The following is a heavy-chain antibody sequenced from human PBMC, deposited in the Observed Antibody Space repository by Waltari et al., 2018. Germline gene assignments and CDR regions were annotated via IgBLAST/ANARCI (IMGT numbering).Heavy chain of an antibody. CDR1: GGSFSGYY. CDR2: ITHSGST. D-gene: IGHD3-3*01. J-gene: IGHJ5*02. CDR3: ARRQSYDFWSGYYTGTGFDP. V-gene: IGHV4-34*01. Sequence: QVQLQQWGAGLLKPSETLSLTCAVYGGSFSGYYWSWIRQPPGKGLEWIGEITHSGSTNYNPTSKGRVTISVDTSKNQFAVKLSSVTAADTAVYYCARRQSYDFWSGYYTGTGFDPWGQGTLVTVSS.